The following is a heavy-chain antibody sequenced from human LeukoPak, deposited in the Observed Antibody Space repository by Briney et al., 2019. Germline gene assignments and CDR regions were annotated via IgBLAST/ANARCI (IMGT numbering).Heavy chain of an antibody. CDR1: GGTFSSYA. V-gene: IGHV1-69*01. D-gene: IGHD4/OR15-4a*01. Sequence: GSSVKVSCKASGGTFSSYAISWVRQAPGQGLEWMGGIIPIFGTANYAQKFQGRATITADESTSTAYMELSSLRSEDTAVYHCARGRDLTTGLYYFDYWGQGTLVTVSS. J-gene: IGHJ4*02. CDR3: ARGRDLTTGLYYFDY. CDR2: IIPIFGTA.